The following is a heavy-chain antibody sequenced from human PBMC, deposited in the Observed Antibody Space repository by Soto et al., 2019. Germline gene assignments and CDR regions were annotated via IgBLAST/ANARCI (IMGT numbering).Heavy chain of an antibody. CDR3: ARVPFCTGGDCLHAFDI. J-gene: IGHJ3*02. V-gene: IGHV5-51*01. D-gene: IGHD2-21*02. CDR2: IYPGDSDT. Sequence: EVQLVQSGAEVKKPGESLKISCKGSGYSFTSYWIGWVRQMPGKGLEWMGIIYPGDSDTRYSPSFQGQVTISADKSNSTADLQWSSLKASDTAMYYCARVPFCTGGDCLHAFDIWGQGTMVTVSS. CDR1: GYSFTSYW.